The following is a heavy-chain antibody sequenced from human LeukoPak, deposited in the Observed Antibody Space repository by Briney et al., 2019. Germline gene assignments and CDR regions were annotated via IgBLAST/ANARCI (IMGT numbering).Heavy chain of an antibody. Sequence: KTSETLSLTCTVSGGSISSSSYYWGWIRQPPGKGLEWIGSIYYSGSTYYNPSLKSRVTISVDTSKNQFSLKLSSVTAADTAVYYCARVSWTGTTSFDIWGQGTMVTVSS. V-gene: IGHV4-39*07. CDR2: IYYSGST. CDR3: ARVSWTGTTSFDI. D-gene: IGHD1-1*01. J-gene: IGHJ3*02. CDR1: GGSISSSSYY.